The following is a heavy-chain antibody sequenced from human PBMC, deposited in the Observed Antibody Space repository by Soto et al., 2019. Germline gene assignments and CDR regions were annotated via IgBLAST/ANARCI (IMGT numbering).Heavy chain of an antibody. D-gene: IGHD5-18*01. Sequence: ASVKVSCTASGYTFTSYAMHWVRQAPGQRLEWMGWINAGNGNTKYSQKFQGRVTITRDTSASTAYMELSSLRSEDTAVYYCAGTDTAMVTGSHYYYYYGMDVWGQGTTVTVSS. V-gene: IGHV1-3*01. J-gene: IGHJ6*02. CDR3: AGTDTAMVTGSHYYYYYGMDV. CDR1: GYTFTSYA. CDR2: INAGNGNT.